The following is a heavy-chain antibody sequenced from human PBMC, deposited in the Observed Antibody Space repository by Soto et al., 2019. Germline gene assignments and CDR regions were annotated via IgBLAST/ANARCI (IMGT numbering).Heavy chain of an antibody. V-gene: IGHV1-3*01. Sequence: ASSVKLSCKASGYTFTSYAMNWVRQAPGQRLEWMGWINAGNGNTKYSQKFQGRVTITRDTSASTAYMELSSLRSEDTAVYYCASGYYYDSSGYYYFDYWGQGTLVTVSS. CDR3: ASGYYYDSSGYYYFDY. CDR1: GYTFTSYA. J-gene: IGHJ4*02. CDR2: INAGNGNT. D-gene: IGHD3-22*01.